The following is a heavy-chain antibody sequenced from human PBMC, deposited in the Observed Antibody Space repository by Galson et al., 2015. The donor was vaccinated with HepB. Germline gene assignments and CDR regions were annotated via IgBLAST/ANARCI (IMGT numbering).Heavy chain of an antibody. CDR3: ARDKVGAAHYYMDV. V-gene: IGHV3-7*03. CDR1: GFTFSSYW. Sequence: SLRLSCAASGFTFSSYWMSWVRQAPGKGLEWVANIKQDGSEKYYVDSVKGRFTISRDNAKNSLYLQMNSLRAEDTAVYYCARDKVGAAHYYMDVWGKGTTVTVSS. CDR2: IKQDGSEK. D-gene: IGHD6-13*01. J-gene: IGHJ6*03.